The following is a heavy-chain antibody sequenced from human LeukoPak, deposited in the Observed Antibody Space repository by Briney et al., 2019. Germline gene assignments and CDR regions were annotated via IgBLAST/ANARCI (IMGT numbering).Heavy chain of an antibody. CDR1: GFTFSSYA. J-gene: IGHJ4*02. D-gene: IGHD1-1*01. V-gene: IGHV3-30-3*01. Sequence: PGGSLRLSSAASGFTFSSYAMHWVRQAPGKGLEWVAVISYDGSNKYYADSVKGRFTISRDNSKNTLYLQMSSLRAEDTAVYYCARDIDRYPLDYWGQGTLVTVSS. CDR3: ARDIDRYPLDY. CDR2: ISYDGSNK.